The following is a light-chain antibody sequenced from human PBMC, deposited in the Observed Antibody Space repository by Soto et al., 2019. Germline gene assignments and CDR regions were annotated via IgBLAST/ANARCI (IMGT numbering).Light chain of an antibody. CDR1: TSDAGAYTF. CDR2: DVN. Sequence: QSVLTQPRSVSGSPGQSITISCTGSTSDAGAYTFPSWYQQHPGAAPKLLIHDVNKRPPAVPDRFSASKSGNTASLTISGLQAEDEADYFCCSYAGAYGYVFGSGTKVTVL. CDR3: CSYAGAYGYV. V-gene: IGLV2-11*01. J-gene: IGLJ1*01.